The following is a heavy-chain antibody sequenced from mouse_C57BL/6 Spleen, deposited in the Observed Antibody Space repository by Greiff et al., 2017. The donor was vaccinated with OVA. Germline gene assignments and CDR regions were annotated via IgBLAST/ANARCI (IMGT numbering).Heavy chain of an antibody. D-gene: IGHD3-1*01. CDR1: GFTFTDYY. CDR2: IRNKANGYTT. CDR3: ARSGLMFDY. Sequence: EVQLVESGGGLVQPGGSLSLSCAASGFTFTDYYMSWVRQPPGKALEWLGFIRNKANGYTTEYSASVKGRFTISRDNSQSILYRQMNALIAEDSATYYCARSGLMFDYWGQGTTLTVSS. V-gene: IGHV7-3*01. J-gene: IGHJ2*01.